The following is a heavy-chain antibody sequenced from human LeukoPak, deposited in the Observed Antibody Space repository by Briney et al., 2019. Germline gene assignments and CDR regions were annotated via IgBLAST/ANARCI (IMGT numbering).Heavy chain of an antibody. D-gene: IGHD6-19*01. Sequence: SETLSLTCTVSGGSISSYYWSWIRQPPGKGLEWIGYIYYSGSTNYNPSLKSRVTISVDTSKNQFSLKLSSVTAADTAVYYCARTRGWSSLIDYWGQGTLVTVSS. CDR3: ARTRGWSSLIDY. J-gene: IGHJ4*02. CDR1: GGSISSYY. V-gene: IGHV4-59*01. CDR2: IYYSGST.